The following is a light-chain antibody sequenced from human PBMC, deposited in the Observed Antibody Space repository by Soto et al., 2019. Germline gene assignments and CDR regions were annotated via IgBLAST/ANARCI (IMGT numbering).Light chain of an antibody. CDR1: QSVSAN. J-gene: IGKJ1*01. CDR3: QQYDNWPPGT. V-gene: IGKV3-15*01. Sequence: EIVMTQSPATLSVSPEERVTLSCRASQSVSANLSCYQQKPGQAPRLLVYGASTRATGIPARFSGGGFGTEFTLTISSLQSQDFAVYYCQQYDNWPPGTFGQGTKVEIK. CDR2: GAS.